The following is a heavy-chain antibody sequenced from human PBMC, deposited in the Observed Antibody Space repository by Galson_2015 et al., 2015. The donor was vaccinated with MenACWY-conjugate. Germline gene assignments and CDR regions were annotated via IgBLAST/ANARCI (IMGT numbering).Heavy chain of an antibody. CDR2: ISYDGSNK. J-gene: IGHJ4*02. Sequence: SLRLSCATSGFTFSSYAMHWVRQAPGKGLEWVAIISYDGSNKYYADSAKGRFTISRDNSKDTVYLQMNSLRPEDTAVYYCAGTNYFASGSYPTEFDYWGQGTVVTVSS. V-gene: IGHV3-30*04. CDR1: GFTFSSYA. D-gene: IGHD3-10*01. CDR3: AGTNYFASGSYPTEFDY.